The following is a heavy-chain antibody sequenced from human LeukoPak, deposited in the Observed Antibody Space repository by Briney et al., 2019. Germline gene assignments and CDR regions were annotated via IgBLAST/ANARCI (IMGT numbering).Heavy chain of an antibody. CDR1: GFTFSSYS. D-gene: IGHD2-2*02. CDR2: ISSSSSYI. V-gene: IGHV3-21*01. J-gene: IGHJ4*02. CDR3: AVTQYQLLYGGIDY. Sequence: PGGSLRLSCAASGFTFSSYSMNWVRQAPGKGLEWVSSISSSSSYIYYADSVKGRFTIPRDNAKNSLYLQMNSLRAEDTAVYYCAVTQYQLLYGGIDYWGQGTLVTVSS.